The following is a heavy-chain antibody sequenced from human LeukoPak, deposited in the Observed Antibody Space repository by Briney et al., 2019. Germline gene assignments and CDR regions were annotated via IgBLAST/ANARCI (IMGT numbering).Heavy chain of an antibody. CDR3: AKGGTIYDSTTYADF. CDR2: ISYDGSDK. J-gene: IGHJ4*02. D-gene: IGHD2/OR15-2a*01. CDR1: GFTFSRYA. Sequence: GGSLRLSCATSGFTFSRYAMYWVRQAPGKGLEWVALISYDGSDKSYADSVKGRLIIPRDKSKNTLYLQMNGLRPEDTAVYYCAKGGTIYDSTTYADFRGQGTLVTVSS. V-gene: IGHV3-30*18.